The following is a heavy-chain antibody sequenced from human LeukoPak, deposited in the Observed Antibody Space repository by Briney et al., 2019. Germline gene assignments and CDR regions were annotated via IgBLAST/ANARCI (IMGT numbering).Heavy chain of an antibody. J-gene: IGHJ6*04. D-gene: IGHD3-9*01. Sequence: TGGSLRLSCAASGFTFSSYWMSWVRQAPGKGLEWVANIKQDGSEKYYVDSVKGRFTISRDNAKNSLYLQMNSLRAEDTAVYYCARGRPSPGGYDILTGIYYYYYYGMDVWGKGTTITVSS. CDR2: IKQDGSEK. CDR3: ARGRPSPGGYDILTGIYYYYYYGMDV. CDR1: GFTFSSYW. V-gene: IGHV3-7*01.